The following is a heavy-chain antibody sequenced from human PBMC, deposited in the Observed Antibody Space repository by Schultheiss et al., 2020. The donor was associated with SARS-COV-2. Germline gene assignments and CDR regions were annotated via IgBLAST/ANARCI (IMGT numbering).Heavy chain of an antibody. J-gene: IGHJ5*02. CDR1: GFTFSSYA. V-gene: IGHV3-30*04. D-gene: IGHD6-13*01. Sequence: GGSLRLSCAASGFTFSSYAMHWVRQAPGKGLEWVAVISYDGSNKYYADSVKGRFTISRDNSKNTLYLQMNSLRAEDTAVYYCARDRSSSWYLQGWFDPWGQGTLVTVS. CDR2: ISYDGSNK. CDR3: ARDRSSSWYLQGWFDP.